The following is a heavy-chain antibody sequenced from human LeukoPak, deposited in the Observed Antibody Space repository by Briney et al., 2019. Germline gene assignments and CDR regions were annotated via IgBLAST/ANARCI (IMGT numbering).Heavy chain of an antibody. Sequence: GGXLRLSCAASGFTFSSYAMSWVRQAPGKGLEGVSAISGSGGSTYYADSVKGRFTISRDNSKNTLYLQMNRLRAEDTAVYYCAKAPYRGGYYYYYMAVWGKGTTVTVSS. CDR3: AKAPYRGGYYYYYMAV. D-gene: IGHD2-21*01. CDR2: ISGSGGST. CDR1: GFTFSSYA. V-gene: IGHV3-23*01. J-gene: IGHJ6*03.